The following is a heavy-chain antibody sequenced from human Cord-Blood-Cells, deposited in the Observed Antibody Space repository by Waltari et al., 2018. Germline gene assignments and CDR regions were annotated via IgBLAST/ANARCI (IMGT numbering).Heavy chain of an antibody. Sequence: EVQLVESGGGLVQPGGSLRLSCAASGFTVSSNYMSWVRQAPGKGLGLVSVIYSGGSTYYADSAKGRFTISRHNSKNTLYLQMNSLRAEYTAVYYCARDLGDYWVQGTLVTVSS. CDR2: IYSGGST. D-gene: IGHD7-27*01. CDR3: ARDLGDY. J-gene: IGHJ4*02. CDR1: GFTVSSNY. V-gene: IGHV3-53*04.